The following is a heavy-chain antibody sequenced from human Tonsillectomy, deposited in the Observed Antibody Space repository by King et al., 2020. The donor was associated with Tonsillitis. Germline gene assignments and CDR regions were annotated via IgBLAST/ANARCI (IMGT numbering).Heavy chain of an antibody. CDR1: GGSISSSSYD. J-gene: IGHJ6*03. V-gene: IGHV4-39*01. Sequence: QLQESGPGLVKPSETLSLTCTVSGGSISSSSYDWGWIRQPPGKGLEWIGSIYYSGSTYYNPSLKSRVTISVDTSKNQFSLKLNSVTAADTAVYYCARQVVAGTFYYYYYMDVWGKGTTVTVSS. D-gene: IGHD6-19*01. CDR2: IYYSGST. CDR3: ARQVVAGTFYYYYYMDV.